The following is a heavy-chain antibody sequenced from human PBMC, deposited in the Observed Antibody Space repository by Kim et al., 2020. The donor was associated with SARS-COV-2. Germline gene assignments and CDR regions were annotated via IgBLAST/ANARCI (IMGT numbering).Heavy chain of an antibody. V-gene: IGHV1-2*06. CDR2: INPNSGGT. CDR1: GYTFTGYY. CDR3: ARDMVRGVRQDYYGMDV. Sequence: ASVKVSCKASGYTFTGYYMHWVRQAPGQGLEWMGRINPNSGGTNYAQKFQGRVTMTRDTSISTAYMELSRLRSDDTAVYYCARDMVRGVRQDYYGMDVWGQGTTVTVSS. J-gene: IGHJ6*02. D-gene: IGHD3-10*01.